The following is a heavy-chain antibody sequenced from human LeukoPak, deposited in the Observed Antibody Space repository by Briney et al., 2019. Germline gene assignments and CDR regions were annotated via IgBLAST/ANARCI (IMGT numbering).Heavy chain of an antibody. CDR1: GGSFSGYY. Sequence: SETLSLTCAVYGGSFSGYYWSWIRQPPGKGLEWIGEINHSGSTNYNPSLKSRVTISVDTSKNQFSLKLSSVTAADTAVYYCARCLRDIVVAPAACDYWGQGTLVTVSS. D-gene: IGHD2-2*01. CDR3: ARCLRDIVVAPAACDY. CDR2: INHSGST. V-gene: IGHV4-34*01. J-gene: IGHJ4*02.